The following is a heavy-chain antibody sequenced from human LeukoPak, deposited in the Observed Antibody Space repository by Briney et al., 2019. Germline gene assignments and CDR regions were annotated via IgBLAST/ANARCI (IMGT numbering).Heavy chain of an antibody. Sequence: SETLSLTCTVSGGSISSSSYYWGWIRQPPGKGLEWIGSIYYTGGTYYNPSLKSRVTISVDTSKNQFSLNLSSVTAADTAVYYCARQAGSGGCLDYWGQGTLVTVSS. CDR2: IYYTGGT. J-gene: IGHJ4*02. CDR3: ARQAGSGGCLDY. V-gene: IGHV4-39*01. D-gene: IGHD3-10*01. CDR1: GGSISSSSYY.